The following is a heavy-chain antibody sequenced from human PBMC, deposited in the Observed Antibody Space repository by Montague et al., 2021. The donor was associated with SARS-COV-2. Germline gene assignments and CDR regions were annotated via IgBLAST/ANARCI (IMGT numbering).Heavy chain of an antibody. D-gene: IGHD4-23*01. CDR1: GFSLSTSGMC. Sequence: PALVKPTQTLTLTCTFSGFSLSTSGMCVSWIRQPPGKALEWLTLIDWXDDKYYSTSLKTRLTISKDTSKNQVVLTMTNMDPVDTATYYCARSYGTTVVTRASDYWGQGTLVTVSS. V-gene: IGHV2-70*01. J-gene: IGHJ4*02. CDR3: ARSYGTTVVTRASDY. CDR2: IDWXDDK.